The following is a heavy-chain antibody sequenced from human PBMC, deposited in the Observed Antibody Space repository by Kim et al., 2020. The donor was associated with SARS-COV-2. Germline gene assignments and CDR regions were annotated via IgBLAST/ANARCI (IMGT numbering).Heavy chain of an antibody. CDR3: AKGGVRWLLSPPFDY. CDR1: GFTFSSYG. CDR2: ISYDGSNK. J-gene: IGHJ4*02. D-gene: IGHD3-3*01. Sequence: GGSLRLSCAASGFTFSSYGMHWVRQAPGKGLEWVAVISYDGSNKYYADSVKGRFTISRDNSKNTLYLQMNSLRAEDTAVYYCAKGGVRWLLSPPFDYWGQGTLVTVSS. V-gene: IGHV3-30*18.